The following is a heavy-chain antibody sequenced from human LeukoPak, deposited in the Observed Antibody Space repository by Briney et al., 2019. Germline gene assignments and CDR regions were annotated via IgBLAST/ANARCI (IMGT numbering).Heavy chain of an antibody. CDR2: IYYSGST. CDR1: GGSISSYY. CDR3: GRTEYYFDY. Sequence: PSETLSLTCTVSGGSISSYYWSWIRQPPGQGLEWIGYIYYSGSTNYNPSLKSRVTMSADTSKNQFSLKLSSVTAADTAVYYCGRTEYYFDYWGQGTLVTVSS. J-gene: IGHJ4*02. V-gene: IGHV4-59*01. D-gene: IGHD3-10*01.